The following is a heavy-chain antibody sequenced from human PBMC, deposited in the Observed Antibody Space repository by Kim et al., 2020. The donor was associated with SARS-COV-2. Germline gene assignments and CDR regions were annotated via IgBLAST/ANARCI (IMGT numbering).Heavy chain of an antibody. CDR3: ARDPSPPQLLWFRELFGAFDI. Sequence: ASVKVSCKASGYTFTSYAMNWVRQAPGQGLEWMGWINTNTGNPTYAQGFTGRFVFSLDTSVSTAYLQISSLKAEDTAVYYCARDPSPPQLLWFRELFGAFDIWGQGKMVTVSS. CDR1: GYTFTSYA. V-gene: IGHV7-4-1*02. J-gene: IGHJ3*02. D-gene: IGHD3-10*01. CDR2: INTNTGNP.